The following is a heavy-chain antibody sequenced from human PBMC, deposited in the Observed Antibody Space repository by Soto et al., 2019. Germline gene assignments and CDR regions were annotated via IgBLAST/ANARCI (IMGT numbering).Heavy chain of an antibody. D-gene: IGHD3-16*01. CDR1: GYTFTTYG. J-gene: IGHJ6*02. V-gene: IGHV1-18*01. Sequence: QVQLVQSGAEVRKTGASVKVSCKASGYTFTTYGISWVRQAPGQGLEWMGWISGYNGHKKYAQKFQGRVAMTTDTSKSTVYMDLRSLRSDDTAVYYCAREGEMPYYYYGLDVWGQGTTVTVSS. CDR3: AREGEMPYYYYGLDV. CDR2: ISGYNGHK.